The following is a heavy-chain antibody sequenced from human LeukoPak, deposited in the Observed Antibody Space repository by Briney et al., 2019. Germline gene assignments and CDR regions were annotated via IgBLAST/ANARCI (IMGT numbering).Heavy chain of an antibody. CDR2: ISYDGYKK. V-gene: IGHV3-30*18. D-gene: IGHD6-13*01. J-gene: IGHJ4*02. Sequence: PGGSLRLSCVASGFTFSSYGMHWVRQAPGKGLEWVAVISYDGYKKNYAESVKGRFTISRDDSKNTLYLQMNSLSTEDTAVYYCAKDRGTPYSSSWDSSFYFDSWGQGTLVTVSS. CDR3: AKDRGTPYSSSWDSSFYFDS. CDR1: GFTFSSYG.